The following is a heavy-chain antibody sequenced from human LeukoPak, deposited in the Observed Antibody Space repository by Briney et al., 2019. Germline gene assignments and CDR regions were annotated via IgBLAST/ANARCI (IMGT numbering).Heavy chain of an antibody. CDR1: GFTFSSYS. V-gene: IGHV3-48*04. CDR3: ARDDNIVVVMKGFDP. D-gene: IGHD2-15*01. J-gene: IGHJ5*02. CDR2: ISSSSSSI. Sequence: PGGSLRLSCAASGFTFSSYSMNWVRQAPGKGLEWVSYISSSSSSIYYADSVKGRFTISRDNAKNTLYLQMNSLRAEDTAVYYCARDDNIVVVMKGFDPWGQGTLVTVSS.